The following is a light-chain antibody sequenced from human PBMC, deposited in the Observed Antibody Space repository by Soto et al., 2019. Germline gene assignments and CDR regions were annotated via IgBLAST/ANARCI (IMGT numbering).Light chain of an antibody. Sequence: DIQMTPSPSTLSAFVGDRVTIPCRASQSISSWLAWYQQKPGKAPNLLIYKASSLESGVPSRFSGSGSGTEFTLTISSLQPDDFATYYCQQYNTYSPTFGQGTKVDNK. CDR3: QQYNTYSPT. V-gene: IGKV1-5*03. J-gene: IGKJ1*01. CDR2: KAS. CDR1: QSISSW.